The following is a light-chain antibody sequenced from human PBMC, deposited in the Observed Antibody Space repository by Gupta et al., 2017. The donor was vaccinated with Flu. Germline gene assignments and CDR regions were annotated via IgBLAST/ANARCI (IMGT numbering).Light chain of an antibody. V-gene: IGKV3-15*01. CDR2: DAS. Sequence: SPATLSAAPGERATRSGRASQSVSSNLAWYQQKPGQAPRLLIYDASTRATGIPARFSGSGSGTEFTLTISSLQSEDFALYYCQQYDDWPSFGGGTKVEIK. J-gene: IGKJ4*01. CDR3: QQYDDWPS. CDR1: QSVSSN.